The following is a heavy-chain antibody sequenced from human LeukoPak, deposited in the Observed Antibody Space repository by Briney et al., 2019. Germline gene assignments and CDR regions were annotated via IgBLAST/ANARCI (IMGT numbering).Heavy chain of an antibody. J-gene: IGHJ5*02. V-gene: IGHV4-34*01. CDR3: AREGIVVVVAATHNWFDP. CDR1: GGSFSGYY. D-gene: IGHD2-15*01. Sequence: SETLSLTCAVYGGSFSGYYWSWIRQPPGKGLEWIGEINHSGSTNYNPSLKSRVTIPVDTSKNQFSLKLSSVTAADTAVYYCAREGIVVVVAATHNWFDPWGQGTLVTVSS. CDR2: INHSGST.